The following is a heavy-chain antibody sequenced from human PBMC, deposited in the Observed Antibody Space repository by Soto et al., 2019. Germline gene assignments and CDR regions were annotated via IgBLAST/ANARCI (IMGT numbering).Heavy chain of an antibody. CDR2: IIPIFGTA. D-gene: IGHD2-2*01. J-gene: IGHJ5*02. Sequence: VRQAPGQGLEWMGGIIPIFGTANYAQKFQGRVTITADKSTSTAYMELSSLRSEDTAVYYCATQGCSSTSCYALNWFDPWGQGTLVTVSS. CDR3: ATQGCSSTSCYALNWFDP. V-gene: IGHV1-69*06.